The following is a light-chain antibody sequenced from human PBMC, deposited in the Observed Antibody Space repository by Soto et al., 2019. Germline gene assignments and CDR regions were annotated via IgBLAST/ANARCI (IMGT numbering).Light chain of an antibody. CDR2: AAS. CDR3: QQYGSSRT. J-gene: IGKJ1*01. V-gene: IGKV3-20*01. CDR1: QSVSSSY. Sequence: EIVLTQSPGTLSLSPGDRATLSCRASQSVSSSYLAWYQQKPGQAPRLLIYAASSRATGIQDRFSGSGSGTDFTLTISRLEPEDFAVYYCQQYGSSRTFGQGTKVDIK.